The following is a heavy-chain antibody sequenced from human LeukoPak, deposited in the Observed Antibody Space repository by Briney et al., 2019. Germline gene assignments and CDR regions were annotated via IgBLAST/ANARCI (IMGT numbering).Heavy chain of an antibody. V-gene: IGHV4-30-4*01. CDR3: ARDSSAPRSYFALDV. D-gene: IGHD6-19*01. CDR1: GGSISSGDYY. Sequence: PSETLSLTCTVSGGSISSGDYYWSWIRQPPGKGLEWIGYIYHSGSTYYNPSLKSRVTISVDRSKNQFSLKLSSVTAADTAVYYCARDSSAPRSYFALDVWGQGTTVTVSS. CDR2: IYHSGST. J-gene: IGHJ6*01.